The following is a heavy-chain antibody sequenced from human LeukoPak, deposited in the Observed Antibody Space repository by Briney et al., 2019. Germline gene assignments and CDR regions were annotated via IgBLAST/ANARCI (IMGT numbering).Heavy chain of an antibody. CDR1: GFTFSSYS. CDR3: ARDLSSQVLRAFDI. Sequence: PGGSLRLSCAASGFTFSSYSMNWVRQAPGKGLEWVSSISSSSSYIYYADSVKGRFTISRDNAKNSLYLQMNSLRAEDTAVYYCARDLSSQVLRAFDIWGQGTMVTVSS. D-gene: IGHD4/OR15-4a*01. V-gene: IGHV3-21*01. J-gene: IGHJ3*02. CDR2: ISSSSSYI.